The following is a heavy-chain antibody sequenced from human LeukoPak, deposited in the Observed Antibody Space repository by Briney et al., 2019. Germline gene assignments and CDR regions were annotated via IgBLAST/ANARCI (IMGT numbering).Heavy chain of an antibody. CDR2: IKQDGSEK. CDR1: GYSLSSGYY. Sequence: PSETLSLTCTVSGYSLSSGYYWGWVRQAPGKGLEWVANIKQDGSEKYYVDSVKGRFTISRDNAKNSLYLQMNSLRAEDTAVYYCARAKPPLIAAAGTLGYWGQGTLVTVSS. CDR3: ARAKPPLIAAAGTLGY. D-gene: IGHD6-13*01. V-gene: IGHV3-7*04. J-gene: IGHJ4*02.